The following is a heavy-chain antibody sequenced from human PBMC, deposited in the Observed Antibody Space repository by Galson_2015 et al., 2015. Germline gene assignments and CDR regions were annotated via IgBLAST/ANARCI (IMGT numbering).Heavy chain of an antibody. CDR1: GFTFSSYA. CDR2: ISGSGGST. J-gene: IGHJ4*02. CDR3: AKVGLIKQWLAIDY. D-gene: IGHD6-19*01. V-gene: IGHV3-23*01. Sequence: SLRLSCAASGFTFSSYAMSWVRQAPGKGLEWVSAISGSGGSTYYADSVKGRFTISRDNSKNTLYLQMNSLRAEGTAVYYCAKVGLIKQWLAIDYWGQGTLVTVSS.